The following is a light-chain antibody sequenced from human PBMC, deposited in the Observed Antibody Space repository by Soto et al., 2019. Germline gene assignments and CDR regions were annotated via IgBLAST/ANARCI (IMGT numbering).Light chain of an antibody. J-gene: IGLJ3*02. V-gene: IGLV2-23*01. CDR1: SSDVGGYNF. CDR2: EAN. Sequence: QSVLTQPASVSGSPGQSITFSCSGTSSDVGGYNFVSWYQQHPGKAPKLMIYEANKRPSGVSNRFSGSKSGNMASLTISGLQAEDEADYYCCSFAGRSTWVFGGGTQLTVL. CDR3: CSFAGRSTWV.